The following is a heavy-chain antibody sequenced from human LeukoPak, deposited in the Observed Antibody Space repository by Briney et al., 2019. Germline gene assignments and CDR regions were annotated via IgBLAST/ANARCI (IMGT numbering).Heavy chain of an antibody. CDR2: IYYSGST. J-gene: IGHJ4*02. D-gene: IGHD4-17*01. CDR3: ARDLGYGDPFDY. V-gene: IGHV4-59*01. CDR1: GGSISSYY. Sequence: SETLSLTCTVSGGSISSYYWSWIRQSPGKGLEWIGYIYYSGSTTYNPSLKSRVTISIDTSKNQFSLKLSSVTAADTAVYYCARDLGYGDPFDYWGQGTLVTVSS.